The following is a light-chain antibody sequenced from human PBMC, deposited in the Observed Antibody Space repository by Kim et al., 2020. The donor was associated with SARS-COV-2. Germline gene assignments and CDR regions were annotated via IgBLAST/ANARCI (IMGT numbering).Light chain of an antibody. Sequence: APGGGAILACRASQSIGTNLAGYHQKPGQAPRLLIYGASTRATGVPARISGSASGSDFTLTISTLQSGDFGIYYCQQYNNWFPYTFGQGTKLEI. CDR1: QSIGTN. CDR2: GAS. V-gene: IGKV3-15*01. J-gene: IGKJ2*01. CDR3: QQYNNWFPYT.